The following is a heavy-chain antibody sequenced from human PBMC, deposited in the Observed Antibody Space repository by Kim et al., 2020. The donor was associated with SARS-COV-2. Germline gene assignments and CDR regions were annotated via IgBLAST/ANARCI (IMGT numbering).Heavy chain of an antibody. D-gene: IGHD3-16*02. CDR1: GFTVSSNY. Sequence: GGSLRLSCAASGFTVSSNYMSWVRQAPGKGLEWVSVIYSGGSTYYADSVKGRFTISRHNSKNTLYLQMNSLRAEDTAVYYCARESRLPRLGELSLSGRGDAFDIWGQGTMVTVSS. CDR2: IYSGGST. V-gene: IGHV3-53*04. CDR3: ARESRLPRLGELSLSGRGDAFDI. J-gene: IGHJ3*02.